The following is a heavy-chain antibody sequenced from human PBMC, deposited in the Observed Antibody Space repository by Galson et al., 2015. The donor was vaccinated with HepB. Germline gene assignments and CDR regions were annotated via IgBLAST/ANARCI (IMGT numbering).Heavy chain of an antibody. D-gene: IGHD2-15*01. V-gene: IGHV3-33*01. J-gene: IGHJ6*02. CDR3: ARDLYCSGGSCYSSYYYGMDV. CDR2: IWYDGSNQ. Sequence: SLRLSCAAPGSTFRSYGLPWVRQAPGTGLEWAAAIWYDGSNQYYADSVKGRFTISRDNSKNTLYLQMNSLRAGDTAVYYRARDLYCSGGSCYSSYYYGMDVWGQGTTVTVSS. CDR1: GSTFRSYG.